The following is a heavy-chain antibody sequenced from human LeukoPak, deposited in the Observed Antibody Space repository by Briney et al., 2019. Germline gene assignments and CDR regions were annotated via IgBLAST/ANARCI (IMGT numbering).Heavy chain of an antibody. D-gene: IGHD3-22*01. J-gene: IGHJ4*02. V-gene: IGHV4-59*01. CDR1: GGSISSYY. CDR3: ARGREEWNYCDISGYYGAHDY. Sequence: SETLSLTCTVSGGSISSYYWSWIRQPPGKGLEWGGYIYYSGSTNYNPSLKSRVPIPVDTPKNQFSLKLSSGSAADTAVYYCARGREEWNYCDISGYYGAHDYWGQGTLVTVSS. CDR2: IYYSGST.